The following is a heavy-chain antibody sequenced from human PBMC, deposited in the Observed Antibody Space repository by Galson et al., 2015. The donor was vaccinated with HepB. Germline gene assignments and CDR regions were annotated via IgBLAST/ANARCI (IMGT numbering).Heavy chain of an antibody. J-gene: IGHJ6*02. V-gene: IGHV5-51*01. CDR1: GYSFTSYW. CDR3: ARAYNWNLDYYYGMDV. Sequence: QSGAEVKKPGESLKISCKGSGYSFTSYWIGWVRQMPGKGLEWMGIIYPGDSDTRYSPSFQGQVTISADKSISTAYLQWSSLKASDTAMYYCARAYNWNLDYYYGMDVWGQGTTVTVSS. D-gene: IGHD1-20*01. CDR2: IYPGDSDT.